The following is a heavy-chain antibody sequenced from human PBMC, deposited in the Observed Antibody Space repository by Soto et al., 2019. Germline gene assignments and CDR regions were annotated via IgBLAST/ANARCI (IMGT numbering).Heavy chain of an antibody. V-gene: IGHV1-69*12. D-gene: IGHD3-3*01. J-gene: IGHJ6*02. CDR3: ARGTRCYLGVVNPFYYYYGMDV. Sequence: QVQLVQSGAEVKKPGSSVKVSCKASGGTFSRYAISWVRQAPGQGLEWMGGIIPIVGTANYAHKYQGRVTITADESTNIAYMEVSSLRSEHTALYYCARGTRCYLGVVNPFYYYYGMDVWGQGTTVTVSS. CDR2: IIPIVGTA. CDR1: GGTFSRYA.